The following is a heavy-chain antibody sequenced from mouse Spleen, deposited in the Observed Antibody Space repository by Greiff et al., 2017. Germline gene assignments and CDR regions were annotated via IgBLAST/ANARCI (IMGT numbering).Heavy chain of an antibody. J-gene: IGHJ4*01. Sequence: VQLKESGPGLVQPSQSLSITCTVSGFSLTSYGVHWVRQSPGKGLEWLGVIWRGGSTDYNAAFMSRLSITKDNSKSQVFFKMNSLQADDTAIYYCAGHRYDDDYYAMDYWGQGTSVTVSS. D-gene: IGHD2-14*01. CDR2: IWRGGST. V-gene: IGHV2-5*01. CDR1: GFSLTSYG. CDR3: AGHRYDDDYYAMDY.